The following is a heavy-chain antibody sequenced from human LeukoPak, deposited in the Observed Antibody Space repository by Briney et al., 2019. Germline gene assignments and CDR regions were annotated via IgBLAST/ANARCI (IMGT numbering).Heavy chain of an antibody. CDR3: ARENYYGSKDP. CDR2: INHSGST. J-gene: IGHJ5*02. V-gene: IGHV4-34*01. Sequence: SETLSLTCAVYGGSFSGYYWSWIRQPPGKGLEWIGEINHSGSTNYNPSLKSRVTISVDTSKNQFSLKLSSVTAADTAVYYCARENYYGSKDPWGQGTLVTVSS. D-gene: IGHD3-10*01. CDR1: GGSFSGYY.